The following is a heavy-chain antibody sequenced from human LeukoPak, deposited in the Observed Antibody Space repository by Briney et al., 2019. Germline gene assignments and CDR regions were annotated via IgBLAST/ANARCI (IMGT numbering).Heavy chain of an antibody. V-gene: IGHV5-51*01. J-gene: IGHJ5*02. CDR3: ARRTHYGSGSYSYSYNWFDP. CDR2: IYPGDSET. CDR1: GYSFTSYW. D-gene: IGHD3-10*01. Sequence: GESLKISCKGSGYSFTSYWIGWVRQMPGKGLEWMGIIYPGDSETRYSPSFQGQVTISADKSISTAYLQWSSLKASDTAMYYCARRTHYGSGSYSYSYNWFDPWGQGTQVTVSS.